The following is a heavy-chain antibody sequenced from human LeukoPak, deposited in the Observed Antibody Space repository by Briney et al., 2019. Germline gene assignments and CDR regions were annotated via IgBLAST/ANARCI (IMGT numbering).Heavy chain of an antibody. CDR1: GFTFSLYW. Sequence: PGGSLRLSCAASGFTFSLYWMHWVRQAPGEGLVWVSRIEGGGTSTNYADFVKGRFTISRDNSKNTLYLQMNSLRAEDTAVYYCARGESYFDYWGQGTLVTVSS. CDR2: IEGGGTST. V-gene: IGHV3-74*01. J-gene: IGHJ4*02. CDR3: ARGESYFDY.